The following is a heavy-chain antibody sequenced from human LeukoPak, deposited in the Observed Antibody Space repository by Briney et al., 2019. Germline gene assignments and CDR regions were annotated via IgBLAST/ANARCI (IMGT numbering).Heavy chain of an antibody. J-gene: IGHJ4*02. CDR1: GGSISSGGYS. V-gene: IGHV4-30-2*01. CDR2: IYHSGST. CDR3: ARLWGFGELSGYFDY. Sequence: DPSETLSLTCAVSGGSISSGGYSWSWIRQPPGKGLEWIGYIYHSGSTYYNPSLKSRVTISVDRSKNQFSLKLSSVTAADTAVYYCARLWGFGELSGYFDYWGQGTLVTVSS. D-gene: IGHD3-10*01.